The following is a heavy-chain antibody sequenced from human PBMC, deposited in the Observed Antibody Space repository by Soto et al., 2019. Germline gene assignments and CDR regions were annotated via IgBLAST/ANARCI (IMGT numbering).Heavy chain of an antibody. V-gene: IGHV4-61*01. D-gene: IGHD1-26*01. CDR3: ARDRAYFDY. CDR1: GGSISSGNYY. Sequence: PSETLSLTCTVSGGSISSGNYYWSWIRQPPGKGLEWIGYIYYSGSTNYNPSLKSRVTISVDTSKNQFSLKLISVTAADTAVYYCARDRAYFDYWGQGSLVTVSS. CDR2: IYYSGST. J-gene: IGHJ4*02.